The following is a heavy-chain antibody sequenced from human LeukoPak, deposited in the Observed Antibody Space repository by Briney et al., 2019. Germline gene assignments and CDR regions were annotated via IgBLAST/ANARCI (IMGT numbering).Heavy chain of an antibody. CDR2: INTNTGNP. D-gene: IGHD4-17*01. CDR1: GFTFTSYA. CDR3: ARAHYGDHSFYYYYAMDV. Sequence: GRSLRLSCAASGFTFTSYAMNWVRQAPGQGLEWMGWINTNTGNPTYAQGFTGRFVFSLDTSVSTAYLQVSSLKSEDTAVYYCARAHYGDHSFYYYYAMDVWGQGTTVTVSS. J-gene: IGHJ6*02. V-gene: IGHV7-4-1*02.